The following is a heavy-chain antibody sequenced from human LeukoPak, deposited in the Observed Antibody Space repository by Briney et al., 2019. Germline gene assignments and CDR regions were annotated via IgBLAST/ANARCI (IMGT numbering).Heavy chain of an antibody. CDR2: IYYSGST. V-gene: IGHV4-39*07. CDR3: ARDSNSGIVVVVAATPYAFDI. CDR1: GGSISSTSYY. J-gene: IGHJ3*02. Sequence: SETLSLTCTVSGGSISSTSYYWGWIRQPPGKGLEWIGSIYYSGSTYYNPSLKSRVTISVDTSKNQFSLKLSSVTAADTAVYYCARDSNSGIVVVVAATPYAFDIWGQGTMVTVSS. D-gene: IGHD2-15*01.